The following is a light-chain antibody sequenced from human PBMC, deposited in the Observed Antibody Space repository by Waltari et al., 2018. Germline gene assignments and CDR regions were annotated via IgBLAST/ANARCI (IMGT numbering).Light chain of an antibody. J-gene: IGKJ1*01. V-gene: IGKV3-20*01. CDR3: QRYVRLPVT. Sequence: EIVLTQSPGTLSLSPGERAILSCRASQSVGRTLAWYQQKPGQAPRLLIYGASNRATGIPDRFSGSGSGTDFSLTISRLEPEDFSVYDCQRYVRLPVTFGQGTRVEI. CDR2: GAS. CDR1: QSVGRT.